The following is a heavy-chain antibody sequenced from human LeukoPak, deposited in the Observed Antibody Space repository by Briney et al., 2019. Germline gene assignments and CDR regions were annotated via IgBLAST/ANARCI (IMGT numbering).Heavy chain of an antibody. V-gene: IGHV3-7*01. CDR3: ARELRYFDGDYFDY. CDR2: IKQDGSEK. D-gene: IGHD3-9*01. Sequence: GGSLRLSCAASGFTFSSYWMSWVRQAPGKGPEWVANIKQDGSEKYYVDSVKGRFTISRDNAKNSLYLQMNSLRAEDTAVYYCARELRYFDGDYFDYWGQGTLVTVSS. J-gene: IGHJ4*02. CDR1: GFTFSSYW.